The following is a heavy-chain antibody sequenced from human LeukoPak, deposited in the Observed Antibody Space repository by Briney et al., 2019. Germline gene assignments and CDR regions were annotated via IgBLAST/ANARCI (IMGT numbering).Heavy chain of an antibody. CDR2: IYYSGST. V-gene: IGHV4-59*11. D-gene: IGHD6-13*01. Sequence: SETLSLTCTVSGGSISSHYWSWIRQPPGKGLEWIGYIYYSGSTNYNPSLKSRVTISVDTSKNQFSLKLNSVTAADTAVYYCASSSWYGWFDPWGQGTLVTVSS. J-gene: IGHJ5*02. CDR1: GGSISSHY. CDR3: ASSSWYGWFDP.